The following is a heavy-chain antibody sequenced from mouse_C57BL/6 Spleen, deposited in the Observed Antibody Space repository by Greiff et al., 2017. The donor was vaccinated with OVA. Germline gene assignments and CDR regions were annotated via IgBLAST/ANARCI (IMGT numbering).Heavy chain of an antibody. CDR1: GYAFSSYW. CDR3: ARSSTGTQFAY. D-gene: IGHD4-1*01. J-gene: IGHJ3*01. V-gene: IGHV1-80*01. Sequence: VQLQQSGAELVKPGASVKISCKASGYAFSSYWMNWVKQRPGKGLEWIGQIYPGDGDTNYNGKLKGKATLTADKSSSTAYMQLSSLTSEDSAVYFCARSSTGTQFAYWGQGTLVTVSA. CDR2: IYPGDGDT.